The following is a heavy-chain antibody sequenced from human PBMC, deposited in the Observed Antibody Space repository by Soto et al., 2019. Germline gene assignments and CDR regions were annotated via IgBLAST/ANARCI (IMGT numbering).Heavy chain of an antibody. CDR3: NRDHTRAPGKLDY. CDR1: GFSFSDHY. V-gene: IGHV3-72*01. D-gene: IGHD6-13*01. CDR2: IRNKANRYTT. Sequence: EMQLVESGGGLVRPGGSLRLSCAASGFSFSDHYMDWVRQAPGKGLEWVGRIRNKANRYTTEYAASVKGRFTISRDDSKNSLYLQMKTLVNDDTYIYLCNRDHTRAPGKLDYWGQGTLVSVSS. J-gene: IGHJ4*02.